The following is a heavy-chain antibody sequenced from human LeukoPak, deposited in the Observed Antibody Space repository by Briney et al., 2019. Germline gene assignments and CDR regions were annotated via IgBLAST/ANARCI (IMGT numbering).Heavy chain of an antibody. V-gene: IGHV4-59*08. D-gene: IGHD2-2*02. CDR3: ARQSGHTHDY. J-gene: IGHJ4*02. Sequence: SETLSLTCTVSGGSISSYYWSWIRQPPGKGLEWIGYIYYSGSTNYNPSLKSRVTISVDTSKNQFSLKLSSVTAADTAVYYCARQSGHTHDYWGQGTLVTVSS. CDR1: GGSISSYY. CDR2: IYYSGST.